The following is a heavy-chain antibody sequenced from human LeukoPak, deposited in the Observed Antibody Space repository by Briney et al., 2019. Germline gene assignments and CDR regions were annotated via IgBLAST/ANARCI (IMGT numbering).Heavy chain of an antibody. Sequence: ASVKVSCKVSGYTLTELSMHWVRQAPGKGLEWMGGFDPEDGETIYAQKFQGKVTMTEDTSTDTAHMELSSLRSEDTAVYYCATAQERGFGELFPNWGQGTLVTVSS. CDR3: ATAQERGFGELFPN. CDR1: GYTLTELS. V-gene: IGHV1-24*01. CDR2: FDPEDGET. D-gene: IGHD3-10*01. J-gene: IGHJ4*02.